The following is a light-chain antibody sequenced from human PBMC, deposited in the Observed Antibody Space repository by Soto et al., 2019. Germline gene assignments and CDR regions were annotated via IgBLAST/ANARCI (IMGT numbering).Light chain of an antibody. CDR1: QTVTSNY. CDR2: GAS. Sequence: ETVLTQSPGTLSLSPGERATLSCRASQTVTSNYLAWYQQKPGQAPRLLIYGASTRATGIPGRFSGSGSGTDFTLTISRLEAEDFAVYYCQRYGNSPQTFGQGTKVDIK. V-gene: IGKV3-20*01. CDR3: QRYGNSPQT. J-gene: IGKJ1*01.